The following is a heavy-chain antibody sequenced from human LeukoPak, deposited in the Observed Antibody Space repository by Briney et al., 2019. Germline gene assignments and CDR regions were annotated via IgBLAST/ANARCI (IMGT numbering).Heavy chain of an antibody. CDR3: ARGRMSSGWRLFDY. CDR2: IYTSGST. CDR1: GGSISSYY. Sequence: SETLSLTCTVSGGSISSYYWSWIRQPAGKGLEWIGRIYTSGSTNYNPSLKSRVTISVDTSKNQFSLKLSSVTAADTAVYYCARGRMSSGWRLFDYWGQGTLVTVSS. J-gene: IGHJ4*02. D-gene: IGHD6-25*01. V-gene: IGHV4-4*07.